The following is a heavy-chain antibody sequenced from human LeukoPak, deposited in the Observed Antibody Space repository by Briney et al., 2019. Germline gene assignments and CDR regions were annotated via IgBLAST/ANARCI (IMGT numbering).Heavy chain of an antibody. CDR2: ISYDGSNK. Sequence: GRSLRLSCAASGFTFSSYAMHWVRQAPGKGLEWVAVISYDGSNKYYADSVKGRFTISRDNSKNTLYLQMNSLRAEDTAVYYCARSPSSMGPLDYWGQGTLVTVSP. D-gene: IGHD1-26*01. CDR1: GFTFSSYA. J-gene: IGHJ4*02. CDR3: ARSPSSMGPLDY. V-gene: IGHV3-30*01.